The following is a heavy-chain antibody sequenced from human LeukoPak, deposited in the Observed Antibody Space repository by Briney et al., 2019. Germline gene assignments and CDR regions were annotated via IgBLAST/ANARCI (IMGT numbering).Heavy chain of an antibody. CDR3: ARGYYDSSGYYLRWFDP. D-gene: IGHD3-22*01. CDR1: GFTFSSYS. V-gene: IGHV3-21*01. CDR2: ISSSSSYI. Sequence: GGSLRLSCAASGFTFSSYSMNWVRRAPGKGLEWVSSISSSSSYIYYADSMKGRFTISRDNAKNSLYLQMNSLRAEDTAVYYCARGYYDSSGYYLRWFDPWGQGTLVTVSS. J-gene: IGHJ5*02.